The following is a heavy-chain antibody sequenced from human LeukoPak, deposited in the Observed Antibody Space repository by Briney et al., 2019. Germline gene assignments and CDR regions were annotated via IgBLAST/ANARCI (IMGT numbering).Heavy chain of an antibody. CDR2: INSDGSST. CDR3: ARVPYDFWSGPSFDP. Sequence: GGSLRLSCAASGFTFSSYWMHWVRQAPGKGLVWVSRINSDGSSTSYADSVKGRFTISRDNAKNTLYLQMNSLRAEDTAVYYCARVPYDFWSGPSFDPWGQGTLDTVSS. CDR1: GFTFSSYW. V-gene: IGHV3-74*01. J-gene: IGHJ5*02. D-gene: IGHD3-3*01.